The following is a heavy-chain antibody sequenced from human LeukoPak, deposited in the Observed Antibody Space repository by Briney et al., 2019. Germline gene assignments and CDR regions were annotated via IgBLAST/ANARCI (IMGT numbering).Heavy chain of an antibody. CDR2: ISKDGSQK. V-gene: IGHV3-7*01. CDR3: ARDRMWGVESEDY. D-gene: IGHD3-10*01. Sequence: GGSLRLSCAASGFTFSSYWMTWVRQAPGKGLEWVATISKDGSQKYYVNSVKGRFTISRDSAKNLVYLQMNSLRDEDTAVFYCARDRMWGVESEDYWGQGTLVTVSS. J-gene: IGHJ4*02. CDR1: GFTFSSYW.